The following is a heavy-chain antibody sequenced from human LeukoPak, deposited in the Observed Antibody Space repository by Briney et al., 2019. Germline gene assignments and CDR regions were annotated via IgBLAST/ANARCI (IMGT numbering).Heavy chain of an antibody. J-gene: IGHJ4*02. CDR3: AKTSGYFPLYYFDY. CDR2: INPKSGGT. Sequence: ASVKVSCKASGYTFTSYGISWVRQAPGQGLEWMGWINPKSGGTVYAQKFLGRVTMTRDTSSTTAYMELSRLRSDDTAMYYCAKTSGYFPLYYFDYWGQGTLVTVSS. CDR1: GYTFTSYG. V-gene: IGHV1-2*02. D-gene: IGHD5-12*01.